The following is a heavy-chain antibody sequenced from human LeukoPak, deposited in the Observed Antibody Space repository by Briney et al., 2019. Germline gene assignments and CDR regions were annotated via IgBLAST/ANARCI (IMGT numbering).Heavy chain of an antibody. D-gene: IGHD6-19*01. Sequence: SETLSLTCAVYGGSFSGYYWSWIRQPPGKGLEWIGEINHSGSTNYNPSLKSRVTISVDTSKNQFSLKLSSVTAADTAVYYCARRQWLVRYYFDYWGQGTLVTVSS. CDR1: GGSFSGYY. CDR3: ARRQWLVRYYFDY. V-gene: IGHV4-34*01. J-gene: IGHJ4*02. CDR2: INHSGST.